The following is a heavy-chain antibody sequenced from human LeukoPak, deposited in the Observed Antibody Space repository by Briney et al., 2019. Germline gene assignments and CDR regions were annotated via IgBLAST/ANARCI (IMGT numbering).Heavy chain of an antibody. CDR3: ASGGDPNCSGGSCYYLDY. CDR2: INHSGST. CDR1: GGSFSGYY. V-gene: IGHV4-34*01. J-gene: IGHJ4*02. D-gene: IGHD2-15*01. Sequence: SETLSLTCAVYGGSFSGYYWSWIRQPPGKGLEWIGEINHSGSTNYNPSLKSRVTISVDTSKNQFPLKLSSVTAADTAVYYCASGGDPNCSGGSCYYLDYWGQGTLVTVSS.